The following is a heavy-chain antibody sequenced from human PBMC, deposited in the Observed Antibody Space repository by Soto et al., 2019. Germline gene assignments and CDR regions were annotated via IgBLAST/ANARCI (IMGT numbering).Heavy chain of an antibody. V-gene: IGHV3-21*01. CDR2: ISSSSTYI. CDR3: ARVHLSRDGSGYPDS. CDR1: GFTFSNYI. D-gene: IGHD3-22*01. J-gene: IGHJ4*02. Sequence: PGGSLRLSCAASGFTFSNYIMNWVRQAPGKGLEWVSYISSSSTYIDYADSMKGRFTISRDNAKNSLYLQMNSLRAEDTAAYYCARVHLSRDGSGYPDSWGQGTLVTVSS.